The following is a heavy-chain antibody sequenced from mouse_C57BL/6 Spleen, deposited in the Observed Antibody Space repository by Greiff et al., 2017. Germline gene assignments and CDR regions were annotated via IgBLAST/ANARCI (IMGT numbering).Heavy chain of an antibody. CDR3: ARGDYDREGHYFDY. CDR2: ISSGSSTI. J-gene: IGHJ2*01. CDR1: GFTFSDYG. V-gene: IGHV5-17*01. Sequence: DVKLVESGGGLVKPGGSLKLSCAASGFTFSDYGMHWVRQAPEKGLEWVAYISSGSSTIYYADTVKGRFTISRDNAKNTLFLQMTSLRSEDTAMYYCARGDYDREGHYFDYWGQGTTLTVSS. D-gene: IGHD2-4*01.